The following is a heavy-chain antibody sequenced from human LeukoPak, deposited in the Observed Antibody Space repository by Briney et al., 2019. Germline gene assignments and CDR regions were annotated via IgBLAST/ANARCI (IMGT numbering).Heavy chain of an antibody. J-gene: IGHJ6*03. CDR2: IYYSGST. Sequence: SETLSLTCTVSGGSISSYYWSWIRQPPGKGLEWIGYIYYSGSTNYNPSLKSRVTISVDRSKNQFSLKLSSVTAADTAVHYCAREGGTGAPYYYYMDVWGKGTTVTVSS. V-gene: IGHV4-59*12. D-gene: IGHD7-27*01. CDR1: GGSISSYY. CDR3: AREGGTGAPYYYYMDV.